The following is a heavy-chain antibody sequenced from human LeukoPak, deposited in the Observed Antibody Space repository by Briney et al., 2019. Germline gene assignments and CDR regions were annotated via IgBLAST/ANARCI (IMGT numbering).Heavy chain of an antibody. D-gene: IGHD3-3*01. CDR2: ISNSGRST. CDR3: AKAYVTIFGVVPLDS. Sequence: SGGSLRLSRAASGFTFTKYAMSWVRQAPGKGLQWVSSISNSGRSTYYADSVKGRFAISRDDSKNTLYLQMNSLRAEDTALYYCAKAYVTIFGVVPLDSWGQGTLVTVSS. CDR1: GFTFTKYA. V-gene: IGHV3-23*01. J-gene: IGHJ4*02.